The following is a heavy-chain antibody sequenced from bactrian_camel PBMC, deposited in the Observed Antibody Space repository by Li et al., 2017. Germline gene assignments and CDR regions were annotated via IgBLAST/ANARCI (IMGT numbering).Heavy chain of an antibody. CDR3: SGDCEYLGYGGDLIGGLY. J-gene: IGHJ4*01. CDR2: IYTEFGNT. D-gene: IGHD2*01. CDR1: GFTFTRKC. Sequence: VQLVESGGGLVQPGGSLRLSCAASGFTFTRKCMGWFRQVPGKEREGVAAIYTEFGNTFYADYVKGRFTISQDKAKNTVYLQMDSLKPEDTAMYICSGDCEYLGYGGDLIGGLYWGQGTQVTV. V-gene: IGHV3S40*01.